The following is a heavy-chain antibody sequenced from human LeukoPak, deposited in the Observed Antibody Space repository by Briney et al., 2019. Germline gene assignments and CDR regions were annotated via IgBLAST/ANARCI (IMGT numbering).Heavy chain of an antibody. CDR1: GGTFSSYA. CDR3: AGGPEYYYDSSGSFDY. J-gene: IGHJ4*02. D-gene: IGHD3-22*01. V-gene: IGHV1-69*05. CDR2: IIPIFGTA. Sequence: SVKVSCKASGGTFSSYAISWVRQAPGQGLEWMGRIIPIFGTANYAQKFQGRVTITTDESTSTAYMEQSSLRSEDTAVYYCAGGPEYYYDSSGSFDYWGQGALVTVSS.